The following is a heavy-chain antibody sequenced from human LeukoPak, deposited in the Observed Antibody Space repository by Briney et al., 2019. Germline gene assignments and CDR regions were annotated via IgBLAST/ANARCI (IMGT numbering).Heavy chain of an antibody. Sequence: PSETLSLTCTVSGGSISSYYWSWIRQPPGKGLEWIGYIYYSGSTNYNPSLKSRVTISVDTSKNQFSLKLSSVTAADTAVYYCAGHPSRGGNYYGMDVWGQGTTVTVSS. D-gene: IGHD4-23*01. CDR1: GGSISSYY. V-gene: IGHV4-59*01. CDR3: AGHPSRGGNYYGMDV. CDR2: IYYSGST. J-gene: IGHJ6*02.